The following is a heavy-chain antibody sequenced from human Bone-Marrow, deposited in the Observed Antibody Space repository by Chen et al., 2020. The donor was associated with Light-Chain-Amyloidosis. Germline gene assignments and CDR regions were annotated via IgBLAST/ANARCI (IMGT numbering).Heavy chain of an antibody. J-gene: IGHJ6*02. CDR3: ATATEEDYVQYYGMDV. CDR1: GYSFAKLC. V-gene: IGHV1-24*01. Sequence: QVQLLQSGAEVRKPGASVKVSCKVSGYSFAKLCMNWVRQAPGGGLACVGRFDPAVGEPIYAQKFQGRVTLTEDTWSDTAYMELSSLRPEDTAVYYCATATEEDYVQYYGMDVWGHGTTVIVSS. CDR2: FDPAVGEP. D-gene: IGHD3-10*02.